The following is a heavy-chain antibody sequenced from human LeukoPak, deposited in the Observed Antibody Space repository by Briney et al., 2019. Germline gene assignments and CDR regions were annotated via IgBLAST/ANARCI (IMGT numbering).Heavy chain of an antibody. CDR1: GYTFTSYG. J-gene: IGHJ5*02. Sequence: ASVKVSCKASGYTFTSYGISWVRQAPGQGLEWMGWINPNSGGTNYAQKFQGRVTMTRDTSISTAYMELSRLRSDDTAVYYCARSSGYCSSTSCSGGWFDPWDQGTLVTVSS. CDR3: ARSSGYCSSTSCSGGWFDP. CDR2: INPNSGGT. D-gene: IGHD2-2*03. V-gene: IGHV1-2*02.